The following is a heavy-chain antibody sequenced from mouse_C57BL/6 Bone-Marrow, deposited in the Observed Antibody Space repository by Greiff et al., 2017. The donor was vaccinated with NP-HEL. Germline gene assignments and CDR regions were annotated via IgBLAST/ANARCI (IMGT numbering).Heavy chain of an antibody. J-gene: IGHJ4*01. CDR3: ARWGYDYDGEDYAMDY. CDR2: INPNNGGT. Sequence: EVQLQQSGPELVKPGASVKISCKASGYTFTDYYMNWVKQSHGKSLEWIGDINPNNGGTSYIQKFKGKATLTVDKSSSTAYMELRSLTSEDSAVYYCARWGYDYDGEDYAMDYWGQGTSVTVSS. CDR1: GYTFTDYY. D-gene: IGHD2-4*01. V-gene: IGHV1-26*01.